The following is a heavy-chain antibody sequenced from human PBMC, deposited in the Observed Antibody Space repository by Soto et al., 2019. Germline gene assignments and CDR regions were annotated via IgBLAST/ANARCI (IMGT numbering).Heavy chain of an antibody. CDR1: GYTFNTFG. CDR2: VNGYNNKR. D-gene: IGHD2-8*01. Sequence: ASVKVACKASGYTFNTFGITWVRQAPGQGLEWMGCVNGYNNKRDYSRKLQDRITLTADPSTSTSYMELRSLTSDDTAVYYCARGWGKYVGVNDFWGQGTLVTVSS. J-gene: IGHJ4*02. CDR3: ARGWGKYVGVNDF. V-gene: IGHV1-18*01.